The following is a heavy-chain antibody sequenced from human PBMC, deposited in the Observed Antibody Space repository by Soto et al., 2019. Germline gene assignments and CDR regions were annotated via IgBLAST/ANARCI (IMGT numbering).Heavy chain of an antibody. CDR1: ARTFSSYA. CDR3: ARQAYYYDSSGYYYGEYYFDY. J-gene: IGHJ4*02. CDR2: IISIFGTA. V-gene: IGHV1-69*13. D-gene: IGHD3-22*01. Sequence: ALVPVSCQASARTFSSYAISWVRQAPGQGLAWMGGIISIFGTANYAQKFQGRVTITADDSTSTAYMEMSSLRTEDTAVYYCARQAYYYDSSGYYYGEYYFDYWGQGTLVTVSS.